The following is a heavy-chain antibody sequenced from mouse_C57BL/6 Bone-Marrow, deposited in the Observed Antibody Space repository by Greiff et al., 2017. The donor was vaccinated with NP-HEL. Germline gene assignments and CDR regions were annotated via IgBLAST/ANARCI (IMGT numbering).Heavy chain of an antibody. V-gene: IGHV5-9-1*02. Sequence: EVKVVESGEGLVKPGGSLKLSCAASGFTFSSYAMSWVRQTPEKRLEWVAYISSGGDYIYYADTVKGRFTISRDNARNTLYLQMSSLKSEDTAMYYCTRVPLYFDYWGQGTTLTVSS. D-gene: IGHD6-1*01. J-gene: IGHJ2*01. CDR2: ISSGGDYI. CDR1: GFTFSSYA. CDR3: TRVPLYFDY.